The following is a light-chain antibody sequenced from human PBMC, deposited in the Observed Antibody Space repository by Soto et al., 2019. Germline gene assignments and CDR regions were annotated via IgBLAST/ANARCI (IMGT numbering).Light chain of an antibody. J-gene: IGKJ1*01. V-gene: IGKV1-39*01. Sequence: DIQLTQSPSSLSASVGDRITITCRASQSISTYLNWYQQKPGEAPTLLVYDSSTLQSGVPSRFSGSGFGAEFTLTVSSHQPEDFATYYCQQSYSNPTWTFGQGTKVDIK. CDR1: QSISTY. CDR2: DSS. CDR3: QQSYSNPTWT.